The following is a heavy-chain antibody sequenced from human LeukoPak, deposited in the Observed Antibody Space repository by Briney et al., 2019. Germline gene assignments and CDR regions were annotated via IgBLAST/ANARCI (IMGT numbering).Heavy chain of an antibody. J-gene: IGHJ4*02. Sequence: GGSLRLSCAASGFTFSVYGMSWVRQAPGKGLEWVSAIRSISGDTYYADSVKGRFTISRDTSKNTLYLQMNSLRAEDTAVYFCAKPRAGGPTEPFDCWGQGTLVIVSS. CDR2: IRSISGDT. CDR3: AKPRAGGPTEPFDC. CDR1: GFTFSVYG. D-gene: IGHD1-26*01. V-gene: IGHV3-23*01.